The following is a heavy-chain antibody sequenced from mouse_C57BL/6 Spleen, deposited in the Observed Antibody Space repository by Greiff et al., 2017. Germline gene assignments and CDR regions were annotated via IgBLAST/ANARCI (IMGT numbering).Heavy chain of an antibody. D-gene: IGHD1-1*01. Sequence: EVQVVESGGGLVKPGGSLKLSCAASGFTFSDYGMHWVRQAPEKGLEWVAYISSGSSTIYYADTVKGRFTISRDNAKNTLFLQMTSLRSEDTAMYYCARGITTVVAEYFDVWGTGTTVTVSS. V-gene: IGHV5-17*01. J-gene: IGHJ1*03. CDR3: ARGITTVVAEYFDV. CDR1: GFTFSDYG. CDR2: ISSGSSTI.